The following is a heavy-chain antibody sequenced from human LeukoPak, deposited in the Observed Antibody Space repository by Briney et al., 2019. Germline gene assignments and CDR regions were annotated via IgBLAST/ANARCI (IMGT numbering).Heavy chain of an antibody. CDR2: IKEDGSES. Sequence: PGGSLRLSCAASGFTFSTYWMHWVRQAPGKGLEWVANIKEDGSESYYVDSLKGRFTISRDNAENSLYLQMNGLRAEDTAVYYCARGRWGGAFDIWGQGTMVTVSS. J-gene: IGHJ3*02. D-gene: IGHD3-16*01. CDR1: GFTFSTYW. V-gene: IGHV3-7*05. CDR3: ARGRWGGAFDI.